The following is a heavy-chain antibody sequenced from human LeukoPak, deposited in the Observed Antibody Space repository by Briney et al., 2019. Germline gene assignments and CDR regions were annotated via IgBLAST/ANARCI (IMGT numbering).Heavy chain of an antibody. CDR3: ARDRYSSGWLDYYYGMDV. Sequence: SETLSLTCTVSGGSISSYYWSWIRQPPGKGLEWIGYIYYSGSTNCNPSLKSRVTISVDTSKNQFSLKLSSVTAADTAVYYCARDRYSSGWLDYYYGMDVWGQGTTVTVSS. D-gene: IGHD6-19*01. CDR2: IYYSGST. V-gene: IGHV4-59*01. J-gene: IGHJ6*02. CDR1: GGSISSYY.